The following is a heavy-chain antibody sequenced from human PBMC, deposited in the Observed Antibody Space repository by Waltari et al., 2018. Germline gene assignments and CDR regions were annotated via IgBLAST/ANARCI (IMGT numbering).Heavy chain of an antibody. CDR3: ARARQRRVVPAAIGFDY. D-gene: IGHD2-2*01. CDR2: IYYSGST. Sequence: QVQLQESGPGLVKPSETLSLTCTVSGGSISSYYWSWIRQPPGKGLEWIGYIYYSGSTTYTPSLKSRVTIAVDTSKNQFSLKLSSVTAADTAVYYCARARQRRVVPAAIGFDYWGQGTLVTVSS. CDR1: GGSISSYY. V-gene: IGHV4-59*01. J-gene: IGHJ4*02.